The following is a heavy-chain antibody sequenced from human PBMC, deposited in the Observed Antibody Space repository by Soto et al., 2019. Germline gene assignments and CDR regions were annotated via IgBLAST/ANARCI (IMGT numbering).Heavy chain of an antibody. CDR1: GFSFSSYA. Sequence: GGSLRLSCAAAGFSFSSYAMSWVRQAPGKGLEWVSGISASGGHTYHADSVKGRFTISRDNPKNTLYLLMNSLRAEDTAVYYCVKQIQRMGYGGYAWGQGTLVTVSS. CDR2: ISASGGHT. J-gene: IGHJ5*02. D-gene: IGHD5-12*01. CDR3: VKQIQRMGYGGYA. V-gene: IGHV3-23*01.